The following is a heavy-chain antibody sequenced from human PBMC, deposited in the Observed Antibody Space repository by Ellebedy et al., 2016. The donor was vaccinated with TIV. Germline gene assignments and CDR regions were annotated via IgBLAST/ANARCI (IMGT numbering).Heavy chain of an antibody. V-gene: IGHV1-69*13. CDR3: ARDQRAGGYSYYYDSSAYGMDV. Sequence: SVKVSXXASGGTFSSYAISWVRQAPGHGLEWMGGIIPIFGTANYAQKFQGRVTITADESTSTAYMELSSLRSYDTAVYYCARDQRAGGYSYYYDSSAYGMDVWGQGTTVTVSS. CDR2: IIPIFGTA. D-gene: IGHD3-22*01. J-gene: IGHJ6*02. CDR1: GGTFSSYA.